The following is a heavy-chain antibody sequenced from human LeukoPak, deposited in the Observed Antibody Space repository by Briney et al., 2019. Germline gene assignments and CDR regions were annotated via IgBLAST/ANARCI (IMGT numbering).Heavy chain of an antibody. CDR3: ARDPRYYYGSGSSRPFWFDP. CDR2: ISAYNGNT. D-gene: IGHD3-10*01. J-gene: IGHJ5*02. CDR1: GYTFTSYG. V-gene: IGHV1-18*01. Sequence: ASVKVSCKASGYTFTSYGISWVRQAPGQGLEWMGWISAYNGNTNYAQKLQGRVTMTTDTSTSTAYMELRSLRSDDTAVYYCARDPRYYYGSGSSRPFWFDPWGRGTLVTVSS.